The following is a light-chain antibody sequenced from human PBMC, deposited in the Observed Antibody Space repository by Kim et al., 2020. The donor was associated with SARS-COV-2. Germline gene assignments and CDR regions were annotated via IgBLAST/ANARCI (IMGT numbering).Light chain of an antibody. CDR1: QVISTS. V-gene: IGKV1-12*01. CDR3: QQANSFPLT. CDR2: AAS. Sequence: ASVGDSVTITCRASQVISTSLAWYQQKPGKAPKLLISAASTLRRGVPSRFSGSGSETDFSLTNSSLEPEDFATYYCQQANSFPLTLGGGTKVDIK. J-gene: IGKJ4*01.